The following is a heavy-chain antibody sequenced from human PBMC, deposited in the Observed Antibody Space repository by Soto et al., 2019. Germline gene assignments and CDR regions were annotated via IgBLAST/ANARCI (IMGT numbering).Heavy chain of an antibody. D-gene: IGHD3-10*01. Sequence: QVQLVQSGAEVKKPGASVRVSCKASGYTFSTYALHWVRQAPGQRLEWMGWINAGNGNTKYSQTFQGRVTFTRDTSASTAYMELSSLRSEDTAVFYCASPSYGSGNFYSGHGTLVTVSS. CDR2: INAGNGNT. J-gene: IGHJ4*01. CDR3: ASPSYGSGNFY. V-gene: IGHV1-3*01. CDR1: GYTFSTYA.